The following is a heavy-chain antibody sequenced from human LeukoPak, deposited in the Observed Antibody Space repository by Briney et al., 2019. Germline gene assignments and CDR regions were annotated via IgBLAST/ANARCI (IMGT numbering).Heavy chain of an antibody. Sequence: ASVKVSCKASGYTFTGYYMHWVRQAPGQGLEWMGWINPNSGGTNYAQKFQGRVTMTRDTSISTAYMELSRLRSDDTAVYYCARDMWPYYDSSGPFDYRGQGTLVTVSS. CDR1: GYTFTGYY. D-gene: IGHD3-22*01. CDR3: ARDMWPYYDSSGPFDY. CDR2: INPNSGGT. V-gene: IGHV1-2*02. J-gene: IGHJ4*02.